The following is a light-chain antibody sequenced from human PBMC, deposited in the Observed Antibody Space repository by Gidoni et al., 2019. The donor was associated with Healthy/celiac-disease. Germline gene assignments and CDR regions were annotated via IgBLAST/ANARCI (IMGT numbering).Light chain of an antibody. CDR2: KAS. Sequence: DIQMTQSPSTLSASVGDRVTITCRASQSISSWLAWYQQKPGKAPKLLIYKASSLESGVPSRFSGSGSGTEFTLTISSLQPDDFATYYCQQYNSYSSYTFGQXTKLEIK. CDR3: QQYNSYSSYT. V-gene: IGKV1-5*03. J-gene: IGKJ2*01. CDR1: QSISSW.